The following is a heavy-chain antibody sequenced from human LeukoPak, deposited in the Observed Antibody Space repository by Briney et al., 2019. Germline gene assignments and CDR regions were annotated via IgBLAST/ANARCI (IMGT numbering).Heavy chain of an antibody. D-gene: IGHD3-22*01. J-gene: IGHJ5*02. CDR1: GYTFTSYG. CDR3: ARDWGHYDSSGYWFDP. V-gene: IGHV1-18*01. Sequence: TSVNLSCKASGYTFTSYGISWVRRAPGQGLEGMGWIRAYNGNTNYAQKLQGRVTMTTDTATSTDYMELRSLRSDDTAVYYCARDWGHYDSSGYWFDPWGQGTLVTVSS. CDR2: IRAYNGNT.